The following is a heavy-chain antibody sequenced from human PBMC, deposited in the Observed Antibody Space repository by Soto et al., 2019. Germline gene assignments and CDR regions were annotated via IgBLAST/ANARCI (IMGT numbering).Heavy chain of an antibody. CDR2: IYYPGHT. CDR1: CVSINSGGYY. Sequence: QVQLQESGPGLVKPSQTLSLTCSVSCVSINSGGYYWSWIRHHPGKGLEWNGYIYYPGHTFYNPSLKSRVAMSLDTSKNQFSLKLSSVTAADTAVYYCARGSQLERDALDIWGQGTMVTVSS. D-gene: IGHD1-1*01. CDR3: ARGSQLERDALDI. J-gene: IGHJ3*02. V-gene: IGHV4-31*03.